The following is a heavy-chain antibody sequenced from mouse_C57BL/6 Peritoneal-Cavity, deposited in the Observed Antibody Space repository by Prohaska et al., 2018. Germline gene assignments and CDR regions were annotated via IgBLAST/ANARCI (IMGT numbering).Heavy chain of an antibody. CDR2: INYDGSST. J-gene: IGHJ4*01. CDR1: GFTFSDYY. Sequence: EVKLVESEGGLVQPGSSMKLSCTASGFTFSDYYMAWVRQVPEKCLEWVANINYDGSSTYYLDSLKSRFIISRDNAKNILYLQMSSLKSEDTATYYCARGGGAMDYWGQGTSVTVSS. V-gene: IGHV5-16*01. CDR3: ARGGGAMDY.